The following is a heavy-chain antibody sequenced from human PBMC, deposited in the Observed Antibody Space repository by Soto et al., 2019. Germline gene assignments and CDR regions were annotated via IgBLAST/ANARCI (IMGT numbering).Heavy chain of an antibody. Sequence: SVKVSCKASGGTFSSYAISWVRQAPGQGLEWMGGIIPIFGTANDAQKVEGRVTITEDESTSTAYMELSSLRSEDTAVYYCAREGDVAVSSDAFDIWGQGTMVTVSS. D-gene: IGHD6-19*01. J-gene: IGHJ3*02. CDR2: IIPIFGTA. CDR3: AREGDVAVSSDAFDI. V-gene: IGHV1-69*13. CDR1: GGTFSSYA.